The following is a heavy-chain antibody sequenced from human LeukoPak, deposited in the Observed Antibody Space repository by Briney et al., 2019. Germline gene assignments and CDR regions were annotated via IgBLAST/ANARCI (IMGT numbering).Heavy chain of an antibody. J-gene: IGHJ3*02. CDR2: ISSSGST. V-gene: IGHV4-59*10. Sequence: PSETLSLTCAVYGGSFSGYYWSWIRQPAGKGLEWIGRISSSGSTHYNPSLKSRVTISVDTSKNQFSLKLSSVTAADTAVYFCARGPYSYDSSGAFDIWGQGTMVTVSS. CDR3: ARGPYSYDSSGAFDI. CDR1: GGSFSGYY. D-gene: IGHD3-22*01.